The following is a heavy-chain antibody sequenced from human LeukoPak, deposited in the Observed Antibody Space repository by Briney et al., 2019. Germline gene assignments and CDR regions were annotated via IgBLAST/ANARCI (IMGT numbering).Heavy chain of an antibody. CDR3: ARQKHDYSNYLYFDY. CDR1: GYSFTSYW. D-gene: IGHD4-11*01. Sequence: GESLKISCKGSGYSFTSYWIGWVRQMPGKGLEWMGIIYPGDSDTRYSPSFQGQVTISADKSISTAYLQWSSLKASDTAMYYCARQKHDYSNYLYFDYWGQGTLVTVSS. V-gene: IGHV5-51*01. CDR2: IYPGDSDT. J-gene: IGHJ4*02.